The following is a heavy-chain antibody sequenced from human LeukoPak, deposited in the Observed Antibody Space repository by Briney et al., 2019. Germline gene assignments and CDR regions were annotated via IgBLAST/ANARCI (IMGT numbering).Heavy chain of an antibody. CDR1: GGSISSYY. D-gene: IGHD6-13*01. V-gene: IGHV4-34*01. Sequence: SETLSLTCTVSGGSISSYYWSWIRQPAGKGLEWIGEINHSGSTNYNPSLKSRVTISVDTSKNQFSLKLSSVTAADTAVYYCARGSSSWYDHFGYWGQGTLVTVSS. J-gene: IGHJ4*02. CDR3: ARGSSSWYDHFGY. CDR2: INHSGST.